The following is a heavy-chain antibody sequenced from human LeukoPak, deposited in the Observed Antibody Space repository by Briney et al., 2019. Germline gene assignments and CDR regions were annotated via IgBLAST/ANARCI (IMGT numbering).Heavy chain of an antibody. Sequence: GGSLRLSCAASGFTFSSYAMSWVRQAPGKGLEWVSGISGSDGSTYYAGSVKGRFTISRDDSKNTLFLQLTSLRAEDTAVYYCAKASSPLGYFDYWGQRILVTVSS. CDR1: GFTFSSYA. J-gene: IGHJ4*02. D-gene: IGHD6-13*01. CDR3: AKASSPLGYFDY. CDR2: ISGSDGST. V-gene: IGHV3-23*01.